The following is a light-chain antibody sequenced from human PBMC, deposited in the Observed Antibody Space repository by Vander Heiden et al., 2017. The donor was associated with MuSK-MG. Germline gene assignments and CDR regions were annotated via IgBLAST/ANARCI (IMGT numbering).Light chain of an antibody. CDR2: GNS. CDR1: SSNIGAGYD. CDR3: QSYDSSLSGSKV. V-gene: IGLV1-40*01. Sequence: ISCTGSSSNIGAGYDVHWYQQLPGTAPKLLIYGNSNRPSGVPDRFSGSKSGTSASLAITGLQAEDEADYYCQSYDSSLSGSKVFGGGTKLTVL. J-gene: IGLJ2*01.